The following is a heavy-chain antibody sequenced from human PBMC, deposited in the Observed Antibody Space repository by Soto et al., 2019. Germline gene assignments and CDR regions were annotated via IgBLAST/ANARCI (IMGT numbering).Heavy chain of an antibody. CDR1: GFTFDDYA. V-gene: IGHV3-9*01. CDR3: AKGTLEYSSSSFDY. CDR2: ISWNSGSI. Sequence: GGSLRLSCAASGFTFDDYAMHWVRQAPGKGLEWVSGISWNSGSIGYADSVKGRFTISRDNAKNSLYLQMNSLRAEDTALYYCAKGTLEYSSSSFDYWGQGTLVTVSS. D-gene: IGHD6-6*01. J-gene: IGHJ4*02.